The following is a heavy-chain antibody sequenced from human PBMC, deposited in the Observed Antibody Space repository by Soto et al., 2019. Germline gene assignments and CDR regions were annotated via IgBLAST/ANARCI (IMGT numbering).Heavy chain of an antibody. CDR2: IHPGDSDT. J-gene: IGHJ6*02. CDR3: ARCVRFGELETIYYYYGMDV. V-gene: IGHV5-51*01. D-gene: IGHD3-10*01. CDR1: GYSFTSCW. Sequence: PGESLKISCQGSGYSFTSCWIGWVRQMPGKGLEWMGIIHPGDSDTRYSPSFQGQVTISADKSISTAYLQWSSLKASDTAMYYCARCVRFGELETIYYYYGMDVWGQGTTVTVSS.